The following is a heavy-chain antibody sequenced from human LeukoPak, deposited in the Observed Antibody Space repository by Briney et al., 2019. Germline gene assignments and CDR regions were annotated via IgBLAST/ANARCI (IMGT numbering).Heavy chain of an antibody. J-gene: IGHJ4*02. CDR3: ARGRFPTTVVTSGDYFDY. CDR2: IYTSGST. V-gene: IGHV4-61*02. D-gene: IGHD4-23*01. CDR1: GGSISSGSYY. Sequence: SQTLSLTCTVSGGSISSGSYYWGWIRQPAGKGLDWIRRIYTSGSTNYNPSLKSRVTISVDTSKNQFSLKLSSVTAADTAVYYCARGRFPTTVVTSGDYFDYWGQGTLVTVSS.